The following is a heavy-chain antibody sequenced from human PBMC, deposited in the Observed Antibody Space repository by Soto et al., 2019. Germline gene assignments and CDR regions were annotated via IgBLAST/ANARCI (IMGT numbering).Heavy chain of an antibody. J-gene: IGHJ3*02. Sequence: EVQLVESGGGLVKPGGSLRLSCAASGFTFSTYNVNWVRQAPGRGLKWVSFISSSRSYIKYADSLKGRFTISRDNAKNMGYLQVNGMAVEYRAVYYCTSDGGLNFDIWGQGTMVSVSS. D-gene: IGHD3-16*01. CDR1: GFTFSTYN. CDR2: ISSSRSYI. CDR3: TSDGGLNFDI. V-gene: IGHV3-21*01.